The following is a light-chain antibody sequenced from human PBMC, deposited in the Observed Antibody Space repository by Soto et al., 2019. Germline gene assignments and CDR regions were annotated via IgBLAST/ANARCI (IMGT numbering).Light chain of an antibody. Sequence: QSALTQPASVSGSPGQSITISSTGTTSDVGSYNLVSWYQQHPGKAPKLIIYEVSKRPSGVSNRFSGSKSGNTASLTISGLQAEDEAGYYCCSYGGSITFVKFGGGTKLTVL. CDR3: CSYGGSITFVK. CDR2: EVS. J-gene: IGLJ2*01. V-gene: IGLV2-23*02. CDR1: TSDVGSYNL.